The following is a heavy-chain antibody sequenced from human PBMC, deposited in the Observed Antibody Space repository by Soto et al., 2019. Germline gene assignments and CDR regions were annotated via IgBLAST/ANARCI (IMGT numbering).Heavy chain of an antibody. CDR3: ARVKGLLGGGAFDI. Sequence: GGSLRLSCAASGFTFSSYDMHWVRQATGKGLEWASAIGTAGDTYYPGSVKGRFTISRENAKNSLYLQMNSLRAGDTAVYYCARVKGLLGGGAFDIWGQGTMVTVPS. J-gene: IGHJ3*02. CDR2: IGTAGDT. D-gene: IGHD3-22*01. V-gene: IGHV3-13*01. CDR1: GFTFSSYD.